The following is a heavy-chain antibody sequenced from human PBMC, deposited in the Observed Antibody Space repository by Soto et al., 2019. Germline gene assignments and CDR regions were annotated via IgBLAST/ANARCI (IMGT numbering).Heavy chain of an antibody. Sequence: SETLSLTCTVSGGSISSGGYYWSWIRQHPGKGLEWIGYIYYSGSTNYNPSLKSRVTISVDTSKNQFSLKLSSVTAADTAVYYCVRRSAWIGMDVWGQETTVTVSS. V-gene: IGHV4-61*08. D-gene: IGHD6-25*01. J-gene: IGHJ6*02. CDR1: GGSISSGGYY. CDR3: VRRSAWIGMDV. CDR2: IYYSGST.